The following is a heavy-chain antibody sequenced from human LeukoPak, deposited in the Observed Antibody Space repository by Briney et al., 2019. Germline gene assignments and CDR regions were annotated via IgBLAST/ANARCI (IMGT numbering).Heavy chain of an antibody. CDR3: ARDASPLYYYDSSANRGDAFDI. D-gene: IGHD3-22*01. CDR2: IIPILGIA. CDR1: GGTFSSYT. V-gene: IGHV1-69*04. Sequence: SVKVSCKASGGTFSSYTISWVRQAPGQGLEWMGRIIPILGIANYAQKFQGRVTITADKSTSTAYMELGSLRSEDTAVYYCARDASPLYYYDSSANRGDAFDIWGQGTMVTVSS. J-gene: IGHJ3*02.